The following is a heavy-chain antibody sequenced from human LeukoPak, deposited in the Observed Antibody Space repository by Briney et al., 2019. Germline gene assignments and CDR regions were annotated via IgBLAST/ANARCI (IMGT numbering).Heavy chain of an antibody. Sequence: SETLSLTCTVSGGSISSSSYYWGWIRQPPGKGLEWIGSIYYSGSTYYNPSLKSRVTIPVDTSKNQFSLKLSSVTAADTAVYYCARQGELERPRINEGYYYGMDVWGQGTTVTVSS. V-gene: IGHV4-39*01. CDR2: IYYSGST. J-gene: IGHJ6*02. D-gene: IGHD1-1*01. CDR3: ARQGELERPRINEGYYYGMDV. CDR1: GGSISSSSYY.